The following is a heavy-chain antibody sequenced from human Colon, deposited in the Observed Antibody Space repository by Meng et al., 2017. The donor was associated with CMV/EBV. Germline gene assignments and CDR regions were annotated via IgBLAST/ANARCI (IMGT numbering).Heavy chain of an antibody. J-gene: IGHJ5*02. V-gene: IGHV1-18*01. CDR1: GYTFNHYG. Sequence: QVQLVPSGAEVKKPGASVMVSFKASGYTFNHYGIAWVRQAPGQGLEWMGWINVKDGNTNYAENFQGRVTMTTDTSTSTAYLDLRSLRSDDTAVYFCARSLGYCSSGTCYTNWFDPWGQGTLVTVSS. D-gene: IGHD2-15*01. CDR2: INVKDGNT. CDR3: ARSLGYCSSGTCYTNWFDP.